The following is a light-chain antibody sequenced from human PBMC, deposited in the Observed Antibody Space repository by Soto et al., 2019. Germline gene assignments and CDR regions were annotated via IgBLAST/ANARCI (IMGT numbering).Light chain of an antibody. V-gene: IGLV1-40*01. CDR3: AAWDDYLNGVV. CDR1: SSNIGAGFD. J-gene: IGLJ2*01. CDR2: GNN. Sequence: QPVLTQPPSVSGAPGQRVSISCTGSSSNIGAGFDVHWYQQLPGTAPKLLIYGNNNRPSGVPDRFSGSKSGTSASLAISGLQSEDEADYYCAAWDDYLNGVVFGGGTKVTVL.